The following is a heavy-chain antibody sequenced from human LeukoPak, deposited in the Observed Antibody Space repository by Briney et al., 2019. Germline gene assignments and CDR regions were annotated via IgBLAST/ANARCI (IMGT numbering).Heavy chain of an antibody. V-gene: IGHV4-59*08. CDR1: GGSISSYY. D-gene: IGHD1-26*01. CDR2: IYYSGST. J-gene: IGHJ4*02. Sequence: SGTLSLTCTVSGGSISSYYWSWIRQPPGKGLEWIGYIYYSGSTNYNPSLKSRVTISVDTSKNQFSLKLSSVTAADTAVYYCASGSEAHADFDYWGQGTLVTVSS. CDR3: ASGSEAHADFDY.